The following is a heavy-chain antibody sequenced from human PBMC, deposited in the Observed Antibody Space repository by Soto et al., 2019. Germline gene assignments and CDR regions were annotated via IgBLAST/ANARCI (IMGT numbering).Heavy chain of an antibody. V-gene: IGHV1-46*01. Sequence: QVQLVQSGAEVKKPGASVKVSCRASGYTFINYYIQWVRQAPGQGLEWMGIINPNGGSTTYAQKFQGRVTLTRDTFTNTVNMELSSLRSEDTAVYYCAVVDTSMALSTYYYAMDVWGQGTTVIVSS. J-gene: IGHJ6*02. CDR3: AVVDTSMALSTYYYAMDV. D-gene: IGHD5-18*01. CDR1: GYTFINYY. CDR2: INPNGGST.